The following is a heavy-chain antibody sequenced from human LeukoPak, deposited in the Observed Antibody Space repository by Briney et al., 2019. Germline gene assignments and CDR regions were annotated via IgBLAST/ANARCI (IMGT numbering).Heavy chain of an antibody. CDR1: GGSFSGYY. V-gene: IGHV4-34*01. J-gene: IGHJ4*02. CDR2: INHSGST. Sequence: SETLSLTCAVYGGSFSGYYWSWVRQPPGKGLEWIGEINHSGSTNYNPSLKSRVTISVDTSKNQFSLKLSSVTAADTAVYYCARGLHYYGSGSYLDYWGQGTLVTVSS. CDR3: ARGLHYYGSGSYLDY. D-gene: IGHD3-10*01.